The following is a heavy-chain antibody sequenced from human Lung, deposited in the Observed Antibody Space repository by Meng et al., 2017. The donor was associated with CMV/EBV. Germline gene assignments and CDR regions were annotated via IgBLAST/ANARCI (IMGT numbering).Heavy chain of an antibody. CDR3: ARERDYDSWSPFSSGQPESVDV. V-gene: IGHV3-30*14. J-gene: IGHJ6*02. CDR2: ISSDGIKK. Sequence: GESLKISCAASGFTFRSFAMQWVRQAPGKGLEWVAVISSDGIKKYYADSVKGRISISRDNSKNSLYLQVSSLRAEDTAIYYCARERDYDSWSPFSSGQPESVDVWGQGTXVTVSS. CDR1: GFTFRSFA. D-gene: IGHD3/OR15-3a*01.